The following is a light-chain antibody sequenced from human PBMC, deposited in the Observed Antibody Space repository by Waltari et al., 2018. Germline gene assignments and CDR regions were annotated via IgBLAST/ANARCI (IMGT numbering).Light chain of an antibody. CDR1: QDISNY. Sequence: SASVGDRVTITCQASQDISNYLNWYQQKPGKAPKLLIYDASNLETGVPSRFSGSGSGTDFTFTISSLQPEDIATYHCQQYSRSPWTFGQGTKVEI. CDR2: DAS. V-gene: IGKV1-33*01. CDR3: QQYSRSPWT. J-gene: IGKJ1*01.